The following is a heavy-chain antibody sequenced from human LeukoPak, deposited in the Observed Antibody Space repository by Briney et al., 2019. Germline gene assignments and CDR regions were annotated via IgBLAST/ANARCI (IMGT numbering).Heavy chain of an antibody. CDR1: GFTVSSNY. V-gene: IGHV3-66*01. J-gene: IGHJ3*02. Sequence: GGSLRLSCAASGFTVSSNYMSWVRQAPGKGLEWASVIYSGGSTYYADSVKGRFTISRDNSKNTLYLQMNSLRAEDTAVYYCARVYSSSWYREGAFDIWGQGTMVTVSS. CDR3: ARVYSSSWYREGAFDI. CDR2: IYSGGST. D-gene: IGHD6-13*01.